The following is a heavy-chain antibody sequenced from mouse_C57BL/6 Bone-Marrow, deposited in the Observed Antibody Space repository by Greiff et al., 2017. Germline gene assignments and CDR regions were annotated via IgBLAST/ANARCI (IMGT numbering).Heavy chain of an antibody. CDR1: GYTFTSYW. Sequence: VQLQQPGAELVKPGASVKMSCKASGYTFTSYWITWVKQRPGQGLEGIGDIYPGSGSTNYNEKFKSKATLPVDTSSSTAYMQLSSLTSEDSAVYYCARYDYDGTDFDYWGQGTTLTVSS. CDR3: ARYDYDGTDFDY. D-gene: IGHD2-4*01. J-gene: IGHJ2*01. CDR2: IYPGSGST. V-gene: IGHV1-55*01.